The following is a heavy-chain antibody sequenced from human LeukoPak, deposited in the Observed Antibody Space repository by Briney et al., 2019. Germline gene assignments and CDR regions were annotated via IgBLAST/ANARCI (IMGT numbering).Heavy chain of an antibody. J-gene: IGHJ3*02. CDR1: GYTFTSYG. V-gene: IGHV1-18*01. Sequence: GASVKVSCKASGYTFTSYGISWVRQAPGQGLEWMGWISAYNGNTNYAQKLQGRVTMTTDTSTSTAYMELRSLRSDDTAVYYCARDGLLWFGELLRAFDIWAKGQWSPSLQ. CDR2: ISAYNGNT. D-gene: IGHD3-10*01. CDR3: ARDGLLWFGELLRAFDI.